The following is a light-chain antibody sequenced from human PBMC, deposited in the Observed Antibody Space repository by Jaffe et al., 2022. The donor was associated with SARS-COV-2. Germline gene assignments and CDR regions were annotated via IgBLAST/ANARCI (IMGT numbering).Light chain of an antibody. V-gene: IGLV1-51*02. CDR1: ASNIGNNY. Sequence: QSVLTQAPSVSAAPGQKVTIFCSGSASNIGNNYIAWYQQFPGAAPKLLIYGDNKRPSGIPDRFSGSKSGTSATLGITGLQTGDEADYYCGTWDSSLSAGVFGGGTKLTVL. J-gene: IGLJ2*01. CDR2: GDN. CDR3: GTWDSSLSAGV.